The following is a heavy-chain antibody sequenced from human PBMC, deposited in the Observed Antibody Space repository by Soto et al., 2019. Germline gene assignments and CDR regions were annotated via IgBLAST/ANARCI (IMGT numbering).Heavy chain of an antibody. CDR1: GFTFDDYA. D-gene: IGHD3-10*01. CDR3: AKDMVRGVILEHYFDY. J-gene: IGHJ4*02. CDR2: ISWNSGSI. V-gene: IGHV3-9*01. Sequence: GGSLRLSCAASGFTFDDYAMHWVRQAPGKGLEWVSGISWNSGSIGYADSVKGRFTISRDNAKNSLYLQMNSLRAEDTALYYCAKDMVRGVILEHYFDYWGQGTLVTVSS.